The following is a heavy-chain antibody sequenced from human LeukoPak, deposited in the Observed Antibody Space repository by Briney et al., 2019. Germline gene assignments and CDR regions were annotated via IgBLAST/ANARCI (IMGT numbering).Heavy chain of an antibody. J-gene: IGHJ4*02. CDR2: FSGSDGSA. CDR3: ARADWDTAMIDY. Sequence: PGGSLRLSCAASGFTVSTYDMSWVRQAPGKGPEWVSGFSGSDGSAYYADSVKGRFTISRDNAKNSLYLQMNSLRAEDTAVYYCARADWDTAMIDYWGQGTLVTVSS. V-gene: IGHV3-23*01. CDR1: GFTVSTYD. D-gene: IGHD5-18*01.